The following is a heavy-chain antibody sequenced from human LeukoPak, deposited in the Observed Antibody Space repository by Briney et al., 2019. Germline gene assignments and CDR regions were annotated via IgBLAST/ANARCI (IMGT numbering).Heavy chain of an antibody. CDR2: ISSSGSTI. V-gene: IGHV3-11*01. CDR3: ARAPITSPFYFDY. Sequence: GRSLRLSCAASGFTFNDYYMSWIRLAPGKGLEWVSYISSSGSTIYYADSVKGRFTISRDNAKNSLSLQMNSLRADDTAVYYCARAPITSPFYFDYWGQGTLVTVSS. CDR1: GFTFNDYY. J-gene: IGHJ4*02. D-gene: IGHD2-2*01.